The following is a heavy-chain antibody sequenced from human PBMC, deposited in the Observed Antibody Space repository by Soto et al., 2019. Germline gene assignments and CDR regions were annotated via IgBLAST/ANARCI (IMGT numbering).Heavy chain of an antibody. V-gene: IGHV1-2*04. J-gene: IGHJ6*02. CDR3: AREGAATANYGMDI. CDR2: VNPNSGGT. CDR1: GYTFTDYY. D-gene: IGHD2-15*01. Sequence: QVQLVQSGAEVKKPEASVKVSCKASGYTFTDYYIHWVRQAPGQGLEWMGWVNPNSGGTNYAQKFQGWVTMTRDTSISTVYMELSSLKSDDMAVYYCAREGAATANYGMDIWGQGTTVTVSS.